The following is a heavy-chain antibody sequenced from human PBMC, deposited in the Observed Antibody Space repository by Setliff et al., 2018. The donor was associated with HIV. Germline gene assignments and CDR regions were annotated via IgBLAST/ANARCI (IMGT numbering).Heavy chain of an antibody. J-gene: IGHJ2*01. CDR3: ARAAYSGTYLWEPATDL. D-gene: IGHD1-26*01. Sequence: SETLSLTCTVSGGSISSSSYYWGWIRQPPGKGLEWIGNIYYSGSTYYSPSLKSRITISADTSKNQLSLNLSSVTAADTAVYYCARAAYSGTYLWEPATDLWGRGTLVTVSS. CDR1: GGSISSSSYY. CDR2: IYYSGST. V-gene: IGHV4-39*07.